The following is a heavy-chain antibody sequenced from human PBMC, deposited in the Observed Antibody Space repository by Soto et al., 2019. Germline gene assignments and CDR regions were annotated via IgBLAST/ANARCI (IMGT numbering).Heavy chain of an antibody. V-gene: IGHV3-23*01. CDR1: GFTFSSYA. D-gene: IGHD6-13*01. J-gene: IGHJ4*02. CDR3: AKDGIASSWYFDY. CDR2: ISGSGGST. Sequence: GGSLRLSCAASGFTFSSYAMSWVRQAPGKGLEWVSAISGSGGSTYYADSVKGRFTISRDNSKNTLYLQMNSLRVEDTAVYYCAKDGIASSWYFDYWGQGTLVTVSS.